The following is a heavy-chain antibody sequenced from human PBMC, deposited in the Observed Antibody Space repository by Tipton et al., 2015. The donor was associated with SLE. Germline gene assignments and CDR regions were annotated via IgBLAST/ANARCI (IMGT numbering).Heavy chain of an antibody. CDR3: ARDRDYDGRTYYEAFDY. D-gene: IGHD3-10*01. CDR2: ISTNNGNP. V-gene: IGHV7-4-1*02. Sequence: QSGAEVKKPGASVKISCKTSGYTFTDNAMNWVRQAPGQGLEWMGSISTNNGNPTYAQGFTGRFVFSLDTSVGTAHLQITSLKVEDTAVYYCARDRDYDGRTYYEAFDYWGQGTLVTVSS. J-gene: IGHJ4*02. CDR1: GYTFTDNA.